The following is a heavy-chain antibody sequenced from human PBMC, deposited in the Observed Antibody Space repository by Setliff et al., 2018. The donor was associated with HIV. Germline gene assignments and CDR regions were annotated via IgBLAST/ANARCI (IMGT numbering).Heavy chain of an antibody. CDR2: IYYSGRT. CDR1: GDSITSGGFY. CDR3: ARAPLGGGSFGWFDP. D-gene: IGHD2-15*01. Sequence: ASETLSLTCTVSGDSITSGGFYCNWFRQHPGKGLEWIGWIYYSGRTKYNPSLESRVTISVDTSKNQFSLKLSSVTAADTAVYYCARAPLGGGSFGWFDPWSQGTLVTVSS. V-gene: IGHV4-31*03. J-gene: IGHJ5*02.